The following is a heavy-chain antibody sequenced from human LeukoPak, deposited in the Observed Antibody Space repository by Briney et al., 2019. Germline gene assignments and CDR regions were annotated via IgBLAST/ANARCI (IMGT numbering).Heavy chain of an antibody. CDR2: ISYDGSNK. D-gene: IGHD3-3*01. J-gene: IGHJ5*02. CDR3: AKDEVGGYYDFWSGYGSNWFDP. Sequence: GGSLRLSCAASGFTFSSYGMHWVRQAPGKGLEWVAVISYDGSNKYYADSVKGRFTISRDNSKNTLYLQMNSPRAEDTAVYYCAKDEVGGYYDFWSGYGSNWFDPWGQGTLVTVSS. CDR1: GFTFSSYG. V-gene: IGHV3-30*18.